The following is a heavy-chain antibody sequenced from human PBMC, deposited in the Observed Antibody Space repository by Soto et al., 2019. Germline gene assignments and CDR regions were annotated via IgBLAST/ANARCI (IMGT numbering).Heavy chain of an antibody. J-gene: IGHJ5*02. V-gene: IGHV1-18*04. CDR2: ISAYNGNT. D-gene: IGHD2-2*02. CDR1: GYTFTSYG. Sequence: QVQLVQSGAEVKKPGASVKVSCKASGYTFTSYGISWVRQAPGQGLELMGWISAYNGNTNYAQKLQGRVTMTTDTSTSTAYMELRSLRSDDTAVYYCASVRYCSSTSCYTEGWFDPWGQGTLVTVSS. CDR3: ASVRYCSSTSCYTEGWFDP.